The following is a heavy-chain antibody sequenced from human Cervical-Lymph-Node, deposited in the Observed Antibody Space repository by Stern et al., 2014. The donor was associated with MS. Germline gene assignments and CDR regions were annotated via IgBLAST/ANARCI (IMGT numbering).Heavy chain of an antibody. Sequence: QVQLVQSGAEVKKPGASVKVSCKASGYTFTGYYMHWVRQAPGQGLEWMGWANPNRGGTNYAQKFQGWVTMTRDTSISTAYMELSRLRSDDTAVYYCARETGGAICSGGSCYRGDWFDPWGQGTLVTVSS. CDR1: GYTFTGYY. V-gene: IGHV1-2*04. CDR2: ANPNRGGT. CDR3: ARETGGAICSGGSCYRGDWFDP. J-gene: IGHJ5*02. D-gene: IGHD2-15*01.